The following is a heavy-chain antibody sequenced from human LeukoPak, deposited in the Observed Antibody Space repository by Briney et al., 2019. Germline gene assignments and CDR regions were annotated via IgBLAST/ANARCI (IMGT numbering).Heavy chain of an antibody. CDR2: INPNSGGT. V-gene: IGHV1-2*02. Sequence: ASVKVSCKASGYTFTGYYMHWVRQAPGQGLEWMGWINPNSGGTNYAQMFQGRVTMTRDTSISTAHMELSRLRSDDTAVYYCARDEQWLVQASYYFDYWGQGTLVTVSS. CDR1: GYTFTGYY. CDR3: ARDEQWLVQASYYFDY. J-gene: IGHJ4*02. D-gene: IGHD6-19*01.